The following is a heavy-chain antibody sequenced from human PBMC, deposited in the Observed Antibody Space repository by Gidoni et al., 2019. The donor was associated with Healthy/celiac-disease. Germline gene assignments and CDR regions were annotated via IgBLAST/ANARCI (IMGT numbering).Heavy chain of an antibody. J-gene: IGHJ4*02. V-gene: IGHV3-30-3*01. D-gene: IGHD7-27*01. CDR3: ARDIKRNWGFDY. Sequence: QVQLVASGGGVVQPGRSLRLSCAASGFTFSSYAMHWVRQAPGKGLEWVAVISYDGSNKYYADSVKGRFTISRDNSKNTLYLQMNSQRAEDTAVYYCARDIKRNWGFDYWGQGTLVTVSS. CDR2: ISYDGSNK. CDR1: GFTFSSYA.